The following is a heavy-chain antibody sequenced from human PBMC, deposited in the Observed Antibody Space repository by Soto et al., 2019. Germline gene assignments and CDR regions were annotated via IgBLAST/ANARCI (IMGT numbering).Heavy chain of an antibody. J-gene: IGHJ1*01. CDR3: AKCGYDSSGRLLRYFQH. CDR1: GYTFTSYG. V-gene: IGHV1-18*01. Sequence: ASVKVSCKASGYTFTSYGISWVRQAPGQGLEWMGWINPYNGNTNYAQKLQGRVTMTTDTSNNTLYLQMSSLRAEDTAVYYCAKCGYDSSGRLLRYFQHWGQGTLVTVSS. D-gene: IGHD3-22*01. CDR2: INPYNGNT.